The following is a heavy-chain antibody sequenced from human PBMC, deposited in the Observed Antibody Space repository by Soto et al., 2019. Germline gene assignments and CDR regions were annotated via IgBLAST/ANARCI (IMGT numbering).Heavy chain of an antibody. CDR2: IYYSGST. D-gene: IGHD4-17*01. CDR1: GGSISSSSYY. Sequence: SETLSLTCTVSGGSISSSSYYWGWIRQPPGKGLEWIGSIYYSGSTYYNPSLKSRVTISVDTSKNQFSLKLSSVTAADTAVYYCARRRRHTVYFDYWGQGTLVTVSS. J-gene: IGHJ4*02. V-gene: IGHV4-39*01. CDR3: ARRRRHTVYFDY.